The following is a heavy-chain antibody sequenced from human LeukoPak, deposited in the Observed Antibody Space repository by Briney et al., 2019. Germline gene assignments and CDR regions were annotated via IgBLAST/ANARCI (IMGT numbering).Heavy chain of an antibody. CDR1: GFTFSTYG. D-gene: IGHD1-26*01. Sequence: GRSLRLSCAASGFTFSTYGMHWVRQAPGKGLEWVAVIWYDGSKKYYAGSMKGRFTISRDNSKNTLYLQMDSLRVEDTAVFHCVKGVAGTGSDLPTFDHWGQGTLVTVSS. V-gene: IGHV3-33*06. J-gene: IGHJ4*02. CDR2: IWYDGSKK. CDR3: VKGVAGTGSDLPTFDH.